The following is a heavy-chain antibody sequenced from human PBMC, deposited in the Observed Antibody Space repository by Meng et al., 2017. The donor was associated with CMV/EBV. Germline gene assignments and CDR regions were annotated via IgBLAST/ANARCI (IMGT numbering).Heavy chain of an antibody. CDR2: ISSGGSYI. V-gene: IGHV3-21*01. D-gene: IGHD3-3*01. CDR3: ARALSQRITIFEGISSHYYYGMDV. CDR1: GFTFSSYS. J-gene: IGHJ6*02. Sequence: GESLKISCAASGFTFSSYSMNWVRQARGKGLGWGSSISSGGSYIYYADSVKGRFTISRDNAKNSLYLRMNSLRAEDTAVYYCARALSQRITIFEGISSHYYYGMDVWGQGTTVTVSS.